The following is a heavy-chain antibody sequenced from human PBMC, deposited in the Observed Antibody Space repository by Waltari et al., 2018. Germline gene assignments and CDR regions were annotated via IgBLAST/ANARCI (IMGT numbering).Heavy chain of an antibody. J-gene: IGHJ4*02. CDR1: GGSISSGGYS. CDR3: TRFTRGPYYYFDY. D-gene: IGHD3-10*01. CDR2: IYHSGST. V-gene: IGHV4-30-2*01. Sequence: QLQLQESGSGLVKPSQTLSLTCAVSGGSISSGGYSWSWIRPPPGKGLEWIGYIYHSGSTYYNPSLKSRVTISVDRSKNQFSLKLSSVTAADTAVYYCTRFTRGPYYYFDYWGQGTLVTVSS.